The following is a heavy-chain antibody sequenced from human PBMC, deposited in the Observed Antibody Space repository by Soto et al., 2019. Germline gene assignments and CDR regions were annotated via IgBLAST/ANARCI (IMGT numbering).Heavy chain of an antibody. CDR2: INPNSGGT. J-gene: IGHJ4*02. D-gene: IGHD2-15*01. V-gene: IGHV1-2*04. Sequence: QVQLVQSGAEVKKPGASVKVSCKASGYTFTGYYMHWVRQAPGQGLEWMGWINPNSGGTNYAQKFQGSVTMTRDTSISTAYMELSRLRSDDTAVYYCARVVRYCSGGSCYSNYFDYWGQGTLVTVSS. CDR1: GYTFTGYY. CDR3: ARVVRYCSGGSCYSNYFDY.